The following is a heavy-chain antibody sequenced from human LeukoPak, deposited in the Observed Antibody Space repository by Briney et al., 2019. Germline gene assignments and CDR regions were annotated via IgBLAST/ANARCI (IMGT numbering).Heavy chain of an antibody. J-gene: IGHJ4*02. D-gene: IGHD3-10*01. Sequence: TGGSLRLSCAASGFTFGSYGMHWVRKAPGKGLEWVAFIRYDGSNKYYADSVKGRFTISRDNSKNTLYLQMNSLRAEDTAVYYCARDSHVEYYYGSGSYDYFDYWGQGTLVTVSS. V-gene: IGHV3-30*02. CDR3: ARDSHVEYYYGSGSYDYFDY. CDR1: GFTFGSYG. CDR2: IRYDGSNK.